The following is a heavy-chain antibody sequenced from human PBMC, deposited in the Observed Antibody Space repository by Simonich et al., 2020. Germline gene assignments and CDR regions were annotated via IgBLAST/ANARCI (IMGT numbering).Heavy chain of an antibody. J-gene: IGHJ3*02. Sequence: QPGGSLRLSCAASGFTFSSYEMNWVRQAPGKGLEWVSYISSSGSTIYYADSVKGRFTISRDNSKNTLYLQMNSLRAEDTAVYYCARDLPLGYCSGGSCYSGAFDIWGQGTMVTVSS. CDR2: ISSSGSTI. D-gene: IGHD2-15*01. V-gene: IGHV3-48*03. CDR1: GFTFSSYE. CDR3: ARDLPLGYCSGGSCYSGAFDI.